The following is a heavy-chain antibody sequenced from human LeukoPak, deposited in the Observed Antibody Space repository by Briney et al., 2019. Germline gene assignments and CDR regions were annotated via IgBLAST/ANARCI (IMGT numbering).Heavy chain of an antibody. Sequence: PSETLSLTCTVSGGSISSYYWSWIRQPPGKGLEWIGYIYYSGSTNYNPSLKSRVTISVDTSKNQFSLKLNSVTAADTAVYYCARGIGYYYGSGTGYFDYWGQGTLVTVS. CDR1: GGSISSYY. CDR3: ARGIGYYYGSGTGYFDY. D-gene: IGHD3-10*01. J-gene: IGHJ4*02. V-gene: IGHV4-59*01. CDR2: IYYSGST.